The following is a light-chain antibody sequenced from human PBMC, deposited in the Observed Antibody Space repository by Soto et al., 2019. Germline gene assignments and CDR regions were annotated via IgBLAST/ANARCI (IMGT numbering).Light chain of an antibody. CDR3: SAYTDTNTRHV. V-gene: IGLV2-14*01. Sequence: QSVLTQPASVSGSPGQSIAISCTGTRSDVGAYNYVSWYQQHPGKAPKLMISEVTNRPSGVSDRFSGSKSGNTASLTISGLQAEDEADYYCSAYTDTNTRHVFGTGTKLTVL. CDR2: EVT. J-gene: IGLJ1*01. CDR1: RSDVGAYNY.